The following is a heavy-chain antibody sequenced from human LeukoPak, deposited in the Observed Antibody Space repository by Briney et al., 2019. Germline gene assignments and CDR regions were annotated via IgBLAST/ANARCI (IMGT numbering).Heavy chain of an antibody. V-gene: IGHV3-74*01. Sequence: GGSLRLSCAASGFSFRNYWMHWARQLPGKGLVWVSRVSSDGNTTGYAGSVKGRFTISRDNAKNTLFLQMNSLRAEDTAVYYCVRSGYYFDSSGYYMADYWGQGTLVTVSS. CDR3: VRSGYYFDSSGYYMADY. J-gene: IGHJ4*02. CDR1: GFSFRNYW. D-gene: IGHD3-22*01. CDR2: VSSDGNTT.